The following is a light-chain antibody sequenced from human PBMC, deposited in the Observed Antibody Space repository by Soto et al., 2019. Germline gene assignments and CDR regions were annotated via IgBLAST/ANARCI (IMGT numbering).Light chain of an antibody. CDR2: DAS. J-gene: IGKJ2*01. CDR1: QSVSSY. Sequence: EILMTQSPDTLSVSPGEIATLSCWASQSVSSYLAWYQHKPGQAPRLLIYDASNRATGIPARFSASGSGTDFTLTISSLEPEDFAVYYCQQYVASPYTFGQGTKVDIK. CDR3: QQYVASPYT. V-gene: IGKV3-11*01.